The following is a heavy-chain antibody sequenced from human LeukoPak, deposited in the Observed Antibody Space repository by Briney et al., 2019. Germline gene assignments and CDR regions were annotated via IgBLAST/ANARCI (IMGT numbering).Heavy chain of an antibody. CDR2: SNHFGST. D-gene: IGHD5-18*01. J-gene: IGHJ6*02. CDR3: ARGRLQLWSFPLPYNHYAIDV. V-gene: IGHV4-34*01. Sequence: SETLFLTCAVSGESLSGYFWTWIRQPPGKGLEWIGESNHFGSTDYNPSLKSRVTISVDTSKKQFSLNVRSVTDADTAVYFCARGRLQLWSFPLPYNHYAIDVWGQGTTVTVS. CDR1: GESLSGYF.